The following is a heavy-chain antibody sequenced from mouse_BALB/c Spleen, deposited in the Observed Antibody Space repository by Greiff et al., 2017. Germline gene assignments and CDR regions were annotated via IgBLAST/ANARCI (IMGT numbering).Heavy chain of an antibody. J-gene: IGHJ2*01. CDR3: TRDVTTVVPFDY. D-gene: IGHD1-1*01. CDR1: GYTFTDYE. V-gene: IGHV1-15*01. CDR2: IHPGSGGT. Sequence: VQLQQSGAELVRPGASVQLSCQALGYTFTDYEMHWVKQTPVHGLEWIGAIHPGSGGTAYNQKVKGKATLTADKSSSTAYMELSSLTSEYSAVYYCTRDVTTVVPFDYWGQGTTLTVSS.